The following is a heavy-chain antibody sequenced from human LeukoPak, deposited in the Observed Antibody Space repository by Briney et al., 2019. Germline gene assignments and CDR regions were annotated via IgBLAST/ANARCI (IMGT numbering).Heavy chain of an antibody. CDR3: AREGSLYFYFDY. D-gene: IGHD2/OR15-2a*01. V-gene: IGHV4-59*12. J-gene: IGHJ4*02. CDR1: GDSLSSYF. CDR2: ISNSGST. Sequence: SETLSLTCTVSGDSLSSYFWSWIRQPPGKGLEWIGYISNSGSTNYNPSLKSRVTISVDTSKNQFSLRLSSVTAADTAVYYCAREGSLYFYFDYWGQGTLVTVSS.